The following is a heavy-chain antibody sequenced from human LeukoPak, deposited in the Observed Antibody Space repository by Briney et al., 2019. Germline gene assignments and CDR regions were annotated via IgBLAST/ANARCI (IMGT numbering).Heavy chain of an antibody. Sequence: PGGSLRLSCAASGFTFSSYSMNWVRQAPGKGLEWVSSISSSSSYIYYADSVMGRFTISRDNAKNSLYLQMNGLRAEDTAVYYCARVIGDGPNHYYFDDWGQGTLVTVSS. CDR1: GFTFSSYS. CDR3: ARVIGDGPNHYYFDD. D-gene: IGHD1-14*01. CDR2: ISSSSSYI. J-gene: IGHJ4*02. V-gene: IGHV3-21*01.